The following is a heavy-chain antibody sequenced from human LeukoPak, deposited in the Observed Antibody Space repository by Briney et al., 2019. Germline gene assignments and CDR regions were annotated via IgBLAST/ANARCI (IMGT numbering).Heavy chain of an antibody. J-gene: IGHJ4*02. V-gene: IGHV3-11*01. CDR3: ARGYCSGGSCYSGFDY. CDR1: GFTFSDYY. Sequence: GGSLRLSCAASGFTFSDYYMSWIRQAPGKGLEWVSYISSSGSTIYYADSVKGRFTISGDNAKNSLYLQMNSLRAEDTAVYYCARGYCSGGSCYSGFDYWGQGTLVTVSS. CDR2: ISSSGSTI. D-gene: IGHD2-15*01.